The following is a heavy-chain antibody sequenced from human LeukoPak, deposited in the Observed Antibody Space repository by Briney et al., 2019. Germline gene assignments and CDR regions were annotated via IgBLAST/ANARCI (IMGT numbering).Heavy chain of an antibody. CDR1: GYSFTSYW. CDR2: IYPGDSDT. V-gene: IGHV5-51*01. J-gene: IGHJ4*02. Sequence: GESLKISRKGSGYSFTSYWIGWVRQVPGKGLEWMGLIYPGDSDTRYSPSFQGQVTLSVDMSISTAYLQLSGLRASDTAIYYCVRFGLTSSLDYWGQGTLVTVSS. CDR3: VRFGLTSSLDY. D-gene: IGHD6-13*01.